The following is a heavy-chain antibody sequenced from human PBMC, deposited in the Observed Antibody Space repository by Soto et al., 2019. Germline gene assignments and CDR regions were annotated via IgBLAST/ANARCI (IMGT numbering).Heavy chain of an antibody. CDR2: IYSGGST. V-gene: IGHV3-53*01. CDR3: ARDRVESGYPEYFQH. J-gene: IGHJ1*01. CDR1: RFTVSSNY. Sequence: EVQLVESGGGLIQPGGSLRLSCVASRFTVSSNYMSWVXXXPGKGLEWVSVIYSGGSTYYADSVKGRFTISRDNSKNTLXXXXXXXXXXDXAVYYCARDRVESGYPEYFQHWGQGTLVTVSS. D-gene: IGHD3-22*01.